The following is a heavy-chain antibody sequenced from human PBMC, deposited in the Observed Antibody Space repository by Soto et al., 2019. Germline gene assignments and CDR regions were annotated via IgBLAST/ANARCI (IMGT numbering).Heavy chain of an antibody. Sequence: ASVKVSCKASGYTFTTYSMRWVRQAPGQGLEWMGVINPRSGRTSFAQKFQGRVTMTGDTSTSTVYMELSSLRSEDTAVYYCAMDTNLLDYYFDYWGQGTLVTVSS. V-gene: IGHV1-46*01. CDR2: INPRSGRT. D-gene: IGHD3-10*01. CDR3: AMDTNLLDYYFDY. CDR1: GYTFTTYS. J-gene: IGHJ4*02.